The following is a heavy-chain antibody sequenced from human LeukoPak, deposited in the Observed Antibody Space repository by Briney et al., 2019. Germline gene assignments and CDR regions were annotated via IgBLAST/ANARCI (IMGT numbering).Heavy chain of an antibody. V-gene: IGHV1-2*02. CDR1: GGTFSSYA. D-gene: IGHD3-22*01. CDR3: ARAMIVVVITYQFDY. J-gene: IGHJ4*02. Sequence: ASVKVSCKASGGTFSSYAISWVRQAPGQGLEWMGWINPNSGGTNYAQKFQGRVTMTRDTSISTAYMELSRLRSDDTAVYYCARAMIVVVITYQFDYWGQGTLVTVSS. CDR2: INPNSGGT.